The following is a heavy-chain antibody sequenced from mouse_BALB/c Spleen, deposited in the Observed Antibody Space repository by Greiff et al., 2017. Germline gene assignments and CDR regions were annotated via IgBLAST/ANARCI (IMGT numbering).Heavy chain of an antibody. CDR3: ARRDYGNHAMDY. Sequence: QVQLQQSGPELVKPGASVKMSCKASGYAFSSSWMNWVKQRPGQGLEWIGRIYPGDGDTNYNGKFKGKATLTADKSSSTAYMQLSSLTSVDSAVYFCARRDYGNHAMDYWGQGTSVTVSS. CDR2: IYPGDGDT. D-gene: IGHD2-1*01. CDR1: GYAFSSSW. V-gene: IGHV1-82*01. J-gene: IGHJ4*01.